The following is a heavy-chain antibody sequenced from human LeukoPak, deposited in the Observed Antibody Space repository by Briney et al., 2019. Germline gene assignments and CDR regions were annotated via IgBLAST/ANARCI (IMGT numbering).Heavy chain of an antibody. CDR1: GYTFTGYY. D-gene: IGHD2-2*01. CDR3: ARDLLARGDIVVVPAAMGYSADY. Sequence: GASVKVSCKASGYTFTGYYMHWVRQAPGQGLEWMGWIDPNSGGTNYAQKFQGRVTMTRDTSISTAYMELSRLRSDDTAVYYCARDLLARGDIVVVPAAMGYSADYWGQGTLVTVSS. V-gene: IGHV1-2*02. J-gene: IGHJ4*02. CDR2: IDPNSGGT.